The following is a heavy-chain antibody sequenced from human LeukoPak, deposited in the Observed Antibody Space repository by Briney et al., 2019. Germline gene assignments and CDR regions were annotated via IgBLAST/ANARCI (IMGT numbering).Heavy chain of an antibody. D-gene: IGHD1-14*01. J-gene: IGHJ3*01. Sequence: AGSLRLSCAASGFTLNSYLMSWVRQAPERGLEWVANIKKDGSEESYLDSVKGRFTVSRDNAKNSLFLQMNSLRGEDTAVYYCARSNPNRNALDLWGQGTMVTISS. CDR2: IKKDGSEE. V-gene: IGHV3-7*01. CDR1: GFTLNSYL. CDR3: ARSNPNRNALDL.